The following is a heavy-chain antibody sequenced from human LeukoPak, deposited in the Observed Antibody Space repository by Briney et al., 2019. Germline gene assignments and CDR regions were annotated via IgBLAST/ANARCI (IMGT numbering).Heavy chain of an antibody. D-gene: IGHD4-17*01. CDR2: ISGNGGGT. V-gene: IGHV3-23*01. Sequence: GGSLRLSCSASGFTFSSYAMHWVRQAPGKGLEWVSSISGNGGGTSYVDSVKGRFTVSRDNSKNTVYLQMNSLRAEDTAVYYCAKDPNGDYVGAFDMWGQGTMVTVSS. CDR1: GFTFSSYA. J-gene: IGHJ3*02. CDR3: AKDPNGDYVGAFDM.